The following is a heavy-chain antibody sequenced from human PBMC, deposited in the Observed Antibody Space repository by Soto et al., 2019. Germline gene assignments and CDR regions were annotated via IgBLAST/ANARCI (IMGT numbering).Heavy chain of an antibody. Sequence: LGESLKISCKGAGYSFTSYWISWVRQMPGKGLEWMGRIDPSDSYTNYSPSFQGHVTISADKSISTAYLQWSSLKASDTAMYYCARHKDTAMVLYGMDVWGQGTTVTVSS. CDR2: IDPSDSYT. CDR1: GYSFTSYW. J-gene: IGHJ6*02. CDR3: ARHKDTAMVLYGMDV. V-gene: IGHV5-10-1*01. D-gene: IGHD5-18*01.